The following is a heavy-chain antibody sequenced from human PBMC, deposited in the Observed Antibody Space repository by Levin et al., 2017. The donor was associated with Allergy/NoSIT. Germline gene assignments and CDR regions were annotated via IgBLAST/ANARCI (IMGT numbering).Heavy chain of an antibody. D-gene: IGHD3-3*01. CDR3: ARDMETFDFWSASEY. CDR2: IGSRNAYI. Sequence: GASVKVSCAASGFTFSSYAMNWVRQAPGKGLEWVSSIGSRNAYIYYADSVRGRFTISRDNAKNSLYLQLNSLRAEDTAVYYCARDMETFDFWSASEYWGQGTLVTVSS. J-gene: IGHJ4*02. CDR1: GFTFSSYA. V-gene: IGHV3-21*01.